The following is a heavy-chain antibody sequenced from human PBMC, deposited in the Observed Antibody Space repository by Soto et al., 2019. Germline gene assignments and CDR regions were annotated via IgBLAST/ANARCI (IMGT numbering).Heavy chain of an antibody. V-gene: IGHV4-4*02. CDR2: IYHSGST. J-gene: IGHJ6*02. CDR3: AREIGGDDFWSGYSKSSYYYYGMDA. D-gene: IGHD3-3*01. Sequence: SETLSLTCSVSGGSISSSDGWSWVRQPTGEGREGLGGIYHSGSTNYNPSLKSRVTISVDKSKNQFSLKLSSVTAADTAVYYRAREIGGDDFWSGYSKSSYYYYGMDAWGQGTTATVAS. CDR1: GGSISSSDG.